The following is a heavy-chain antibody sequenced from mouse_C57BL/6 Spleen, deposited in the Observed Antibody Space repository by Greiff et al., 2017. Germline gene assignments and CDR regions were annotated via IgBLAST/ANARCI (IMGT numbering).Heavy chain of an antibody. Sequence: VQLQQPGAELVRPGSSVKLSCKASGYTFTSYWMDWVKQRPGQGLEWIGNIYPSDSETHYNQKFKDKATLTVDKSSSTAYMQLSSLTSEDSAVYYCARWGTTVVAHWYFDVWGTGTTVTVSS. V-gene: IGHV1-61*01. CDR1: GYTFTSYW. CDR2: IYPSDSET. J-gene: IGHJ1*03. D-gene: IGHD1-1*01. CDR3: ARWGTTVVAHWYFDV.